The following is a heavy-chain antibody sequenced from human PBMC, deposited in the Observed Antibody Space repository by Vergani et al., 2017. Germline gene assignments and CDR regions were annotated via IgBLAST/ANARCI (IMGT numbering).Heavy chain of an antibody. J-gene: IGHJ3*02. CDR3: AKGGISGSYHDAFDI. V-gene: IGHV3-9*01. CDR2: ISWNSGSI. D-gene: IGHD3-10*01. CDR1: GFTFDDYA. Sequence: EVQLVESGGGLVQPGRSLRLSCAASGFTFDDYAMHWVRQAPGKGLEWVSGISWNSGSIGYADSVKGRFTISRDNAKNSLYLQMNSLRAEDTAVYYCAKGGISGSYHDAFDIWGQGTMVTVSS.